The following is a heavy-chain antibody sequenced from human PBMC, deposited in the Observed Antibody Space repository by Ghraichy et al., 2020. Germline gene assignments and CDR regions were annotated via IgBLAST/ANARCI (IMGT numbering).Heavy chain of an antibody. J-gene: IGHJ6*02. CDR3: ARGPQEWWIQLWFDYYYGMDV. CDR1: GGSFSGYY. CDR2: INHSGST. Sequence: SETLSLTCAVYGGSFSGYYWSWIRQPPGKGLEWIGEINHSGSTNYNPSLKSRVTISVDTSKNQFSLKLSSVTAADTAVYYCARGPQEWWIQLWFDYYYGMDVWGQGTTVTVSS. D-gene: IGHD5-18*01. V-gene: IGHV4-34*01.